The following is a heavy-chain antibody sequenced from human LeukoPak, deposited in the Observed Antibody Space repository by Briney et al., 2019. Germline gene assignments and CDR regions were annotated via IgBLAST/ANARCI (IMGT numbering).Heavy chain of an antibody. Sequence: PGGSLRLSCAASGFTFSSYGMHWVRQAPGKGLEWVAVISYDGSNKYYADSVKGRFTISRDNSKNTLYLQMNSLRAEDTAVYYCAKEVTDYYDSSGHDYRGQGTLVTVSS. J-gene: IGHJ4*02. CDR2: ISYDGSNK. D-gene: IGHD3-22*01. CDR3: AKEVTDYYDSSGHDY. V-gene: IGHV3-30*18. CDR1: GFTFSSYG.